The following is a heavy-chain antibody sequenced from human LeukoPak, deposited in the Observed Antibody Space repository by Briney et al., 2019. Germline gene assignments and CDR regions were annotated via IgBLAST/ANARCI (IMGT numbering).Heavy chain of an antibody. D-gene: IGHD4-17*01. V-gene: IGHV3-23*01. CDR3: AKLFSAVTTYFHQ. CDR2: FSGIGAST. Sequence: GASLRLSCAASGFPLRSYAVRWVGRAPGKGREWVSAFSGIGASTFYADSVKGRFTIPRENPKNTLYLQMNRLRAEDTAVYYCAKLFSAVTTYFHQWGQGTLVTVSS. CDR1: GFPLRSYA. J-gene: IGHJ1*01.